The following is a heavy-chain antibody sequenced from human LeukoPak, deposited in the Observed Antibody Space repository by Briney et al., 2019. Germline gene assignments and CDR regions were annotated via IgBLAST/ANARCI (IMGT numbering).Heavy chain of an antibody. J-gene: IGHJ4*02. CDR2: VSFTGSTI. V-gene: IGHV3-11*04. CDR1: GFTFSDYY. Sequence: GGSLRLSCAASGFTFSDYYMSWIRQAPGKGPEWVSYVSFTGSTIYYADSVKGRFTISRDNAKNSLYLQMNSLRAEDTAVYYCARGLYSSSRTAVDYWGQGTLVTVSS. D-gene: IGHD6-13*01. CDR3: ARGLYSSSRTAVDY.